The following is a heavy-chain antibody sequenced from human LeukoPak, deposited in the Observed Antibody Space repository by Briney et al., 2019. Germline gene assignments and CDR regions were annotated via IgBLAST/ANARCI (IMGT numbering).Heavy chain of an antibody. CDR2: INDSGGRT. D-gene: IGHD6-13*01. CDR1: GFTFSTYA. V-gene: IGHV3-23*01. Sequence: GGSLRLSCAASGFTFSTYAMGWVRQAPGKGLDWVATINDSGGRTHYADSVKGRFTISRDNSKNTLYLQINSLRAEDTAIYYRDAADYWGQGTLVTVSS. CDR3: DAADY. J-gene: IGHJ4*02.